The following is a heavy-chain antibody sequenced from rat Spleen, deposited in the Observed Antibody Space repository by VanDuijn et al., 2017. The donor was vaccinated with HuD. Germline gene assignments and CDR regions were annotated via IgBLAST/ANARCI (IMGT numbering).Heavy chain of an antibody. CDR2: MWYDGDT. CDR1: GFSLTSYS. J-gene: IGHJ3*01. V-gene: IGHV2-63*01. D-gene: IGHD1-11*01. CDR3: TRDRPNYGGYNELWFVY. Sequence: QVQLKESGPGLVQPSETLSLTCTVSGFSLTSYSVSWVRQPSGKGPEWMGRMWYDGDTAYNSGIKSRLSISRDTSKNQVFLKMNSLQTDDTGTYYCTRDRPNYGGYNELWFVYWGQGTLVTVSS.